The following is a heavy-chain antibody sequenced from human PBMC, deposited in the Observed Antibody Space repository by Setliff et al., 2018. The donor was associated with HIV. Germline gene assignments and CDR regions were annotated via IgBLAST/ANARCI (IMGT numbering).Heavy chain of an antibody. V-gene: IGHV1-69*13. Sequence: SVKVSCKASGGTFSSFAIHWVRQAPGQGLEWMGGIIPMFGTANYAQKFHGRVTITADESTNAAYMELSSLGSEDTAVYYCALGYCSVGSCYSVDFDYWGQGTLVTVSS. D-gene: IGHD2-15*01. J-gene: IGHJ4*02. CDR3: ALGYCSVGSCYSVDFDY. CDR2: IIPMFGTA. CDR1: GGTFSSFA.